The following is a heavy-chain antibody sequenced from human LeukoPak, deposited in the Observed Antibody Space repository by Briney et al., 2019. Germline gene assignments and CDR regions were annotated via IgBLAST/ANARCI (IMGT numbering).Heavy chain of an antibody. J-gene: IGHJ4*02. CDR2: ISSSSSYI. CDR1: GFTFSSYR. CDR3: ARAPYCGGDCYLYYFDY. Sequence: GGSLRLSCATSGFTFSSYRMNWVRQAPGKGLEWVSSISSSSSYIYYADSVKGRFTISRDNAKNSLYLQMNSLRAEDTAVYYCARAPYCGGDCYLYYFDYWGQGALVTVSS. D-gene: IGHD2-21*02. V-gene: IGHV3-21*01.